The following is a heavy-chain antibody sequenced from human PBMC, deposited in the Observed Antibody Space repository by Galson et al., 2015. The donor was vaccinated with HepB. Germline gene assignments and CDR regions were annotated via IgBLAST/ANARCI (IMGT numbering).Heavy chain of an antibody. CDR3: VQGGPNYDLWSGYYRGWFDP. D-gene: IGHD3-3*01. J-gene: IGHJ5*02. CDR1: GGSISSSSYY. V-gene: IGHV4-39*01. CDR2: IYYSGST. Sequence: TLSLTCSVFGGSISSSSYYWGWIRQPPGKGLEWIGSIYYSGSTYYNPSLKSRVTISVDTSKNQFSLKLSSVTAADTAVYYCVQGGPNYDLWSGYYRGWFDPWGQGTLVTVSS.